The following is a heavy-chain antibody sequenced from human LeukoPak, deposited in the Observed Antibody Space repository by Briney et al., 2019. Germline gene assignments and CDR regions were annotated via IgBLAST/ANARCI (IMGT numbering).Heavy chain of an antibody. D-gene: IGHD6-6*01. CDR2: ISSSSYI. Sequence: GGSLRLSCAASGFTFSSYSMNWVRQAPGKGLEWVSSISSSSYIYYADSVKGRFTISRDNAKNSLYLQMNSLRAEDTAVYYCARRLCSSSFCNLDYWGQGTLVTVSS. CDR3: ARRLCSSSFCNLDY. CDR1: GFTFSSYS. J-gene: IGHJ4*02. V-gene: IGHV3-21*01.